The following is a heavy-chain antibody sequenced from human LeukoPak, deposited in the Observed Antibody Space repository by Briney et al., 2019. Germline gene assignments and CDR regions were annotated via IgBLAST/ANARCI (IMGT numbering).Heavy chain of an antibody. Sequence: GGSLRLSCAASGFTFSSYGMHWVRQAPGKGLEWVAFIRYDGTNKYYADSVKGRFTISRDNSKNTLYLQMNSLRAEDTAVYYCAPRVVVITAPFDYWGQGTLVAVSS. CDR2: IRYDGTNK. CDR3: APRVVVITAPFDY. D-gene: IGHD2-21*01. CDR1: GFTFSSYG. V-gene: IGHV3-30*02. J-gene: IGHJ4*02.